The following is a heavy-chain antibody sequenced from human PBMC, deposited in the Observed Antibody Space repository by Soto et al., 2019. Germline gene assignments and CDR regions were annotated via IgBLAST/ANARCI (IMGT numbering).Heavy chain of an antibody. J-gene: IGHJ4*02. CDR3: ATDWGRD. CDR2: IKRLSNGGIT. CDR1: ESTFSKAW. Sequence: EVQLVESGGGWVSPGGSLGLSCAASESTFSKAWMPWVRQVPGKGLEWVGRIKRLSNGGITEYAAPVKGRFSISRDDSKTTVHLQMDSLKTEDTAVYYCATDWGRDWGQGTLVTVSS. D-gene: IGHD3-16*01. V-gene: IGHV3-15*01.